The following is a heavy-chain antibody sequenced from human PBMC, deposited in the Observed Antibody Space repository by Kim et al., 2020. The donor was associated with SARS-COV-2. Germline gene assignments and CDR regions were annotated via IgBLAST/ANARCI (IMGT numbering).Heavy chain of an antibody. CDR1: GYTLTELS. V-gene: IGHV1-24*01. J-gene: IGHJ6*02. D-gene: IGHD3-22*01. Sequence: ASVKVSCKVSGYTLTELSMHWVRQAPGKGLEWMGGFDPEDGVTIYAQKFQGRVPMTEDTSTDTAYMELSSLRSEETAVYYCATSTVKYYDSSGYSYYYYYAMEDWGPRTTVTVYS. CDR3: ATSTVKYYDSSGYSYYYYYAMED. CDR2: FDPEDGVT.